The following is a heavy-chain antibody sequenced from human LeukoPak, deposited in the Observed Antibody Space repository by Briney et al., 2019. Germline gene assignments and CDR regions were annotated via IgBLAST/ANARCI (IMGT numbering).Heavy chain of an antibody. CDR2: IHYSGST. CDR1: GGSISSSY. D-gene: IGHD2-2*01. J-gene: IGHJ3*02. CDR3: ARDRGEYCSSTSCPGDAFDI. V-gene: IGHV4-59*01. Sequence: SETLSLTCTVSGGSISSSYWNWIRQPPGRGLEWIGDIHYSGSTNYNPSLKSRVTISVDTSKNQFSLKLSSVTTADTAVYYCARDRGEYCSSTSCPGDAFDIWGQGTMVTVSS.